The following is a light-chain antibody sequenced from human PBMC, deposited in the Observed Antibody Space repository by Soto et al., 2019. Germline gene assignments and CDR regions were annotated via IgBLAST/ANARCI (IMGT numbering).Light chain of an antibody. V-gene: IGKV1-12*01. CDR3: QQGDSFPFT. Sequence: DIQMTQSPSVSASVGDRVTITCRASQDISSWVDWYQKKQGKAPKLLISAASSLQSGVPRRLRGSGSGTDLTIIISSMQTEDFETYFCQQGDSFPFTFGGGTQVDIK. J-gene: IGKJ4*01. CDR2: AAS. CDR1: QDISSW.